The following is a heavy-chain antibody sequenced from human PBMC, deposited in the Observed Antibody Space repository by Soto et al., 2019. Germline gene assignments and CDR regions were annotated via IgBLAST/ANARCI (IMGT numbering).Heavy chain of an antibody. J-gene: IGHJ4*02. D-gene: IGHD5-18*01. Sequence: QVQLVESGGGVVQPGRSLRLSCAASGFTFSSYAMHWVRQAPGKGLEWVAVISYDGSNKYYADSVKGRFTISRDNSKKSLYLQMNSLRAEDTAVYYWARARGYRYGYIDYWGQGTLVTVSS. CDR3: ARARGYRYGYIDY. CDR1: GFTFSSYA. CDR2: ISYDGSNK. V-gene: IGHV3-30-3*01.